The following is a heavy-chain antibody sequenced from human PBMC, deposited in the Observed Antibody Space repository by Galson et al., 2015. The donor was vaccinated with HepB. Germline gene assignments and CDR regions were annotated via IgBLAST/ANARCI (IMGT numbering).Heavy chain of an antibody. Sequence: SLRLSCAASGFFVSNYYMNWVRQAPGTGLEWVSSTDTRGVVRYVDSVKGRFTISRDSSKNTLDLQINNLRAEDTAAYFCARDRGYFDLWGRGTLVTVSS. V-gene: IGHV3-66*01. J-gene: IGHJ2*01. CDR1: GFFVSNYY. CDR3: ARDRGYFDL. CDR2: TDTRGVV.